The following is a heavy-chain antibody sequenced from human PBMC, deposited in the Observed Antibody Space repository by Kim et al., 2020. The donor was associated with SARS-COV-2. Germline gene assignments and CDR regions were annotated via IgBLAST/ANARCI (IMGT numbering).Heavy chain of an antibody. CDR1: GGPSRSYG. J-gene: IGHJ6*02. V-gene: IGHV1-69*04. D-gene: IGHD2-2*01. CDR3: AREVPPLGPSAMSALRQGDYHHYGMDV. CDR2: IIPIANMT. Sequence: SVKVSCKAFGGPSRSYGLSWVRQAPGQGLEWMGRIIPIANMTDSAQKFQGRVTITAERMNTVYMELTSLRPEDTAVYYCAREVPPLGPSAMSALRQGDYHHYGMDVWGQGTTVTVSS.